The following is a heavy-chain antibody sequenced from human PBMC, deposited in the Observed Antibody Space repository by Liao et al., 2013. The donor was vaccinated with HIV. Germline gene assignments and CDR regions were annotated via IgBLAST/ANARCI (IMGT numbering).Heavy chain of an antibody. J-gene: IGHJ5*02. CDR1: GDSITGHF. V-gene: IGHV4-4*07. D-gene: IGHD2-21*01. CDR2: IHSGGTT. Sequence: QVQLRESGPGLVQPSETLSLTCTVSGDSITGHFWTWIRQPAGRGLEWLGRIHSGGTTTYNPALNNRGSMAVDSSKNQFSLHLTSISAADTAVYFCVRGRRGVRDGNWFDLWGQGILVTVSS. CDR3: VRGRRGVRDGNWFDL.